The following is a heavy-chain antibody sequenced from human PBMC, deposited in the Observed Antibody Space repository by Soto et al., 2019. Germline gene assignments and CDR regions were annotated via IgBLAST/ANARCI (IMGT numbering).Heavy chain of an antibody. CDR1: GGSISSSSYY. V-gene: IGHV4-39*01. Sequence: QLQLQESGPGLVKPSETLSLTCTVSGGSISSSSYYWGWIRQPPGKGLEWIGSIYYSGSTYYNPSLKSRVTISVDTSKNQFSLKRSSVTAAHTAVYYCARQSPYRYYYGMHVWGQGTTVTVSS. J-gene: IGHJ6*02. CDR3: ARQSPYRYYYGMHV. D-gene: IGHD4-4*01. CDR2: IYYSGST.